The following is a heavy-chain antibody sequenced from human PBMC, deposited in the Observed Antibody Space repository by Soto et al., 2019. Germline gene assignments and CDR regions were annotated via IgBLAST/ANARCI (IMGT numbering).Heavy chain of an antibody. Sequence: QVQLVKSGAEVKKPGASVNVSCKASGFTFIKYAMHWVRQAPGQRPEWMGWINAGNGNTRYSQRWQGRVTITRDTSASTLDMDLSSLRSEGTPVYYCARDYTGIAVAGSPLLAHWGQGTLVTVSS. D-gene: IGHD6-19*01. CDR2: INAGNGNT. V-gene: IGHV1-3*01. CDR1: GFTFIKYA. J-gene: IGHJ4*01. CDR3: ARDYTGIAVAGSPLLAH.